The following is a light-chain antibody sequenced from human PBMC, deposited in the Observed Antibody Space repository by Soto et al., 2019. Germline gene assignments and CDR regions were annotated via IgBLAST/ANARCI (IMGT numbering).Light chain of an antibody. Sequence: SYELTQPPSVSVAPGQTARVTCGGNNIGSKSVHWYQQKPGQAPVLVVYDDSDRPSGIAERVSGSNSGNTATLTISRVEAGDQADSYRQVWASSGHFVFGTGTKVTVL. CDR2: DDS. CDR1: NIGSKS. V-gene: IGLV3-21*02. J-gene: IGLJ1*01. CDR3: QVWASSGHFV.